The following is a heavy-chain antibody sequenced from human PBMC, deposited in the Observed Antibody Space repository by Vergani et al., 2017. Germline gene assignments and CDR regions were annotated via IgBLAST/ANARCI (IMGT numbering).Heavy chain of an antibody. D-gene: IGHD3-9*01. V-gene: IGHV4-34*01. CDR1: GGSFSGYY. Sequence: QVQLQQWGAGLLKPSETLSLTCAVYGGSFSGYYWSWIRQPPGKGLEWIGEINHSGSTNYNPSLKSRVTISVDTSKNQFSLKLSAVTAADTAVYYCARGKLRYFDWSPYYGGQGTLVTVSS. CDR3: ARGKLRYFDWSPYY. J-gene: IGHJ4*02. CDR2: INHSGST.